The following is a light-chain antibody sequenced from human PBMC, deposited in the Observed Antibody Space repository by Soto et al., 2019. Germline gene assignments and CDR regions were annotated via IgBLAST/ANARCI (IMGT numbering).Light chain of an antibody. J-gene: IGLJ2*01. V-gene: IGLV2-14*01. CDR1: SSDIGGSYNY. CDR2: GVS. Sequence: QSALTQPASVSGSPGQSITISCTGTSSDIGGSYNYVSWYQQHPGKAPKLIIYGVSDRPSGVSNRFSGSKSGNTASLTISGLQADDEADYYCSSYTSSSVVEVFGGGTKLTVL. CDR3: SSYTSSSVVEV.